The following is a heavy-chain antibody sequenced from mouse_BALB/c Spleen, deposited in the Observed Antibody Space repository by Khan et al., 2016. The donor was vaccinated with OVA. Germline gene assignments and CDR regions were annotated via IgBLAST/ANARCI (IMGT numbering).Heavy chain of an antibody. J-gene: IGHJ4*01. CDR1: GFTFSSFG. V-gene: IGHV5-17*02. CDR2: ISSGSSTI. D-gene: IGHD1-2*01. CDR3: ASPVITTAKGAMDY. Sequence: EVELVESGGGLVQPGGSRKLSCAASGFTFSSFGMHWVRQAPEKGLEWVAYISSGSSTIYYADSVKGRLTISRDNPKNTLFLQMTSLRSEDTAMYYCASPVITTAKGAMDYWGQGTSVTVSS.